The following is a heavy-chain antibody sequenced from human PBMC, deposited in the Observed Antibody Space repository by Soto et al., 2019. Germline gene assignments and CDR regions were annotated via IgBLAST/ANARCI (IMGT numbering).Heavy chain of an antibody. CDR2: IWYDGSNK. CDR3: AREGGDYYDSSGYFDY. Sequence: GGSLRLSCAASGFTFSSYGMHWVRQAPGKGLEWVAVIWYDGSNKYYADSVKGRFTISRDNSKNTLYLQMNSLRAEDTAVYYCAREGGDYYDSSGYFDYWGQGTLVTVSS. J-gene: IGHJ4*02. CDR1: GFTFSSYG. V-gene: IGHV3-33*01. D-gene: IGHD3-22*01.